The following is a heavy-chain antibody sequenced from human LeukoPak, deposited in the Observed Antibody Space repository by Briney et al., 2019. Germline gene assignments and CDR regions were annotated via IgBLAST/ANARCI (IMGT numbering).Heavy chain of an antibody. CDR2: ISWNSGSI. J-gene: IGHJ3*02. V-gene: IGHV3-9*01. D-gene: IGHD3-10*01. CDR3: AKDLLNKFGVVAFDI. Sequence: PGRSLRLSCAASGFTFDDYAMHWVRQAPGKGLEWVSGISWNSGSIGYADSVKGRFTISRDNAKNSLYLQMNSLRAEDTALYYCAKDLLNKFGVVAFDIWGQGTMVTVSS. CDR1: GFTFDDYA.